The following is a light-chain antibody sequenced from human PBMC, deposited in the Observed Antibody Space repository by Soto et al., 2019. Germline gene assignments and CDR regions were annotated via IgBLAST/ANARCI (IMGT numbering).Light chain of an antibody. CDR2: DTF. CDR3: QHYNSYSEA. CDR1: QGIAND. J-gene: IGKJ1*01. Sequence: DIQMTQSQSSLSASVGARVTITCLASQGIANDLAWYQQRPGKAPERLIYDTFTLASGVPSRFSGSGSGAEFTLTISSLQPDDFATYYCQHYNSYSEAFGQGTKVDIK. V-gene: IGKV1-17*01.